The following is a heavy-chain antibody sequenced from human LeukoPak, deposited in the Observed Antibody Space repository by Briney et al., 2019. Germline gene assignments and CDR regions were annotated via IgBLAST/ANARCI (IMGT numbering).Heavy chain of an antibody. CDR1: GFAFSSYS. CDR3: ARDSEWLDY. V-gene: IGHV3-21*01. Sequence: GGSLRLSCAASGFAFSSYSMNWVRQAPGKGLEWVSSISSSSGDIYYADSVKGRFTISRDNAKNSLYLQMNSLRAEDTAVYYCARDSEWLDYWGQGTLVTVSS. D-gene: IGHD3-3*01. CDR2: ISSSSGDI. J-gene: IGHJ4*02.